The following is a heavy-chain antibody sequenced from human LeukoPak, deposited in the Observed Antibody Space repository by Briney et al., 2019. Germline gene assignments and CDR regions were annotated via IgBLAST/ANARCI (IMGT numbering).Heavy chain of an antibody. CDR1: GDSISNNHW. D-gene: IGHD3-9*01. CDR2: IHHSGST. J-gene: IGHJ4*02. Sequence: SETLSLTCAVSGDSISNNHWWSGVRQSPEKGLEWSGEIHHSGSTTYNPSLKSRVTISVDKSKNQIPLKLRSVTAADTAVYYCATPTYFDILSGGWGQGTLVTVSS. CDR3: ATPTYFDILSGG. V-gene: IGHV4-4*02.